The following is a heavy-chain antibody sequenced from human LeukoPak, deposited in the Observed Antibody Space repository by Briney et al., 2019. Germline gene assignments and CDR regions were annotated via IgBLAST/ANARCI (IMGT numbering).Heavy chain of an antibody. CDR1: GGTFSSYA. CDR3: ARVPLRDGYNYAY. CDR2: IIPILDIA. Sequence: LAASVKVSCKASGGTFSSYAISWVRQAPGQGLEWMGRIIPILDIANYAQKFQGRVTITADKSTSTAYMELSSLRSEDTAVYYCARVPLRDGYNYAYWGQGTLVTVSS. D-gene: IGHD5-24*01. V-gene: IGHV1-69*04. J-gene: IGHJ4*02.